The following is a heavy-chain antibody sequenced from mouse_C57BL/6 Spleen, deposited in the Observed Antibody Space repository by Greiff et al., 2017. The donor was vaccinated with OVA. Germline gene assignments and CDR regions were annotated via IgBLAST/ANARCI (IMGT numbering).Heavy chain of an antibody. CDR2: IRSKSNNYAT. J-gene: IGHJ4*01. Sequence: EVKLVESGGGLVQPKGSLKLSCAASGFSFNTYAMNWVRQAPGKGLEWVARIRSKSNNYATYYADSVKDRFTISRDDSESMLYLQMNNLKTEDTAMYYCVRRTDSNFLYAMDYWGQGTSVTVSS. CDR1: GFSFNTYA. V-gene: IGHV10-1*01. D-gene: IGHD2-5*01. CDR3: VRRTDSNFLYAMDY.